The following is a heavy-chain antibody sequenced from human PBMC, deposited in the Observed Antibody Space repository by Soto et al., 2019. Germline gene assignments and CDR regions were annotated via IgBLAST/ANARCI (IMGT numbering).Heavy chain of an antibody. D-gene: IGHD1-1*01. V-gene: IGHV3-23*04. CDR3: VNWNDEDVD. J-gene: IGHJ4*01. CDR2: ISGTAVST. Sequence: EVVLVESGGGLAQPGGSLRLSCVASGFTFSKYAMNWVRQAPGKGLEWVASISGTAVSTDYADSVKGRFTSSRDNSKNTVSLQMDNLRVEDTATYYCVNWNDEDVDWGQGTLVAVSS. CDR1: GFTFSKYA.